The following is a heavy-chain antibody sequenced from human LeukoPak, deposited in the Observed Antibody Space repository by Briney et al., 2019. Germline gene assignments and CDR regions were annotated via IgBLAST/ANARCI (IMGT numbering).Heavy chain of an antibody. D-gene: IGHD3-22*01. CDR2: ISYDGSNK. J-gene: IGHJ4*02. CDR3: AREWYDSSGYFDY. Sequence: GRSLRLSCAASGFTFSSYAMHWVRQAPGKGLEWVAVISYDGSNKYYADSVKGRFTISRDNSKNTLYLQMNSLRAEDTAVYYCAREWYDSSGYFDYWGQGTLVTVSP. CDR1: GFTFSSYA. V-gene: IGHV3-30-3*01.